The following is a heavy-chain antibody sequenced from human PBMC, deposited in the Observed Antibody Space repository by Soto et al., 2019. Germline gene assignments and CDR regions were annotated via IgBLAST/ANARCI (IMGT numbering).Heavy chain of an antibody. D-gene: IGHD2-21*02. J-gene: IGHJ5*02. CDR2: IYYSGST. Sequence: TSETLSLTCTVSGGSISSGGYYWSWIRQHPWKGLEWIGYIYYSGSTYYNPSLKSRATISVDTSKNQFSLKLSSVTAADTAVYYCARGVVTAMGASNWFDPWGQGXLVTVYS. CDR1: GGSISSGGYY. V-gene: IGHV4-31*03. CDR3: ARGVVTAMGASNWFDP.